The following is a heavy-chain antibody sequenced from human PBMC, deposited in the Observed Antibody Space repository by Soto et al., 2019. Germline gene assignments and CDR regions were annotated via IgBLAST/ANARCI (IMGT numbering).Heavy chain of an antibody. Sequence: QVQLVQSGAEVKKPGASVKVSRKASGYTFTSYGISWVRQAPGQGLEWMGWISAHNGNTNYAQKLQGRVTVTTDTSTSTAYMERRSLRSDDTAVYYCARVRDFWSGHPFDYWGQGTLVTVSS. CDR1: GYTFTSYG. CDR3: ARVRDFWSGHPFDY. V-gene: IGHV1-18*01. CDR2: ISAHNGNT. D-gene: IGHD3-3*01. J-gene: IGHJ4*02.